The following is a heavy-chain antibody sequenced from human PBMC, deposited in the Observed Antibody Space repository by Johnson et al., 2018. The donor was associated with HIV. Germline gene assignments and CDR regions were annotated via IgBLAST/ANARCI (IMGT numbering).Heavy chain of an antibody. J-gene: IGHJ3*02. CDR1: GFSFSNYA. D-gene: IGHD6-13*01. V-gene: IGHV3-30*14. CDR3: ARPVIAADDAFDI. Sequence: MQLVESGGGVVQPGRSLRLSCAASGFSFSNYAMHLGRQAPGKGLEWVAVISYDGSNKYYADSVKGRFTISRDNSKNTLYLQMNSLRAEDTAVYYCARPVIAADDAFDIWGQGTMVTVSS. CDR2: ISYDGSNK.